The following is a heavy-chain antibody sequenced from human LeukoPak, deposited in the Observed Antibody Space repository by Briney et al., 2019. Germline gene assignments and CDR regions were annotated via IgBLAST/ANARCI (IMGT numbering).Heavy chain of an antibody. CDR3: ARRRCSSTSCTEGYYFDY. CDR1: GFTFDDYG. J-gene: IGHJ4*02. D-gene: IGHD2-2*01. V-gene: IGHV3-20*04. Sequence: GGSLRLSCAASGFTFDDYGMSWVRQAPGKGLEWVSGINWNGGSTVYADSVKGRFTISRDNAKTSLYLQMNSLRAEDTALYYCARRRCSSTSCTEGYYFDYWGQGTLVTVSS. CDR2: INWNGGST.